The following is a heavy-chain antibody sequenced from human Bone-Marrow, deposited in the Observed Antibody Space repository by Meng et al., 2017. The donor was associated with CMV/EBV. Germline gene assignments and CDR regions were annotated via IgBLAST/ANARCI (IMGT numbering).Heavy chain of an antibody. CDR1: GFTFSSYG. J-gene: IGHJ6*02. Sequence: GGSLRLSCAASGFTFSSYGMHWVRQAPGKGLEWVAFIRYDGSNKYYADSVKGRFTISRDNSKNSLYLQMNSLRAEDTAVYYCARDLVVVPAAIRGEGPPYYYYGMDVWGQGTTVTVSS. CDR3: ARDLVVVPAAIRGEGPPYYYYGMDV. D-gene: IGHD2-2*02. CDR2: IRYDGSNK. V-gene: IGHV3-30*02.